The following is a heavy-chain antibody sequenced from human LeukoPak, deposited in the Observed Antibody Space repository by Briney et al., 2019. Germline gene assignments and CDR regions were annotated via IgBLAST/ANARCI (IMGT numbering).Heavy chain of an antibody. Sequence: SETLSLTCAVYGGSFSGYYWSWIRQPPGKGLEWIGEINHSGSTNYNPSLKSRVTISVDTSKNQFSLKLSSVTAADTAVYYCARGYSSSSRGPPWFDPWGQGTLVTVSS. CDR2: INHSGST. J-gene: IGHJ5*02. V-gene: IGHV4-34*01. CDR1: GGSFSGYY. D-gene: IGHD6-6*01. CDR3: ARGYSSSSRGPPWFDP.